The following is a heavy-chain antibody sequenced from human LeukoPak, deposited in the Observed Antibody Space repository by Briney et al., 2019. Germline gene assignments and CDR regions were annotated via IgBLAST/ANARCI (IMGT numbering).Heavy chain of an antibody. Sequence: ASVKVSCKASGYTFTGYYMHWVRQAPGQGLEWMGGFDPEDGETIYAQKFQGRVTMTEDTSTDTAYMELSSLRSEDTAVYYCATSPSSAMARGAALRYWGQGTLVPVSS. J-gene: IGHJ4*02. CDR2: FDPEDGET. CDR3: ATSPSSAMARGAALRY. CDR1: GYTFTGYY. V-gene: IGHV1-24*01. D-gene: IGHD3-10*01.